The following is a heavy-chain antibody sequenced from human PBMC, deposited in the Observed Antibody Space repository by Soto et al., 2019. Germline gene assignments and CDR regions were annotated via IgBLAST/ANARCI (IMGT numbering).Heavy chain of an antibody. CDR3: ALTREDGEGYFDY. CDR2: ISGSGGST. Sequence: GGSLRLSCAASGFTFSSYAMSWVRQAPGKGLEWVSAISGSGGSTYYADSVKGRFTISRDNSKNTLYPQMNSLRAEDTAVYYCALTREDGEGYFDYWGQGTLVTVSS. V-gene: IGHV3-23*01. CDR1: GFTFSSYA. D-gene: IGHD2-21*01. J-gene: IGHJ4*02.